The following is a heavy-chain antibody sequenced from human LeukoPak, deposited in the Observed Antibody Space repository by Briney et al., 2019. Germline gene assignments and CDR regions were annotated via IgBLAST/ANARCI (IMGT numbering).Heavy chain of an antibody. D-gene: IGHD3-16*01. CDR1: GFTFSSYS. Sequence: GGSLRLSCAASGFTFSSYSMNWVRQAPGKGLEWVSSISSSSSYIYYADSVKGRFTISRDNSKNTLYLQMNSLRAEDTAVYYCAKDDLPDYGDYVDYWGQGTLVTVSS. V-gene: IGHV3-21*04. J-gene: IGHJ4*02. CDR3: AKDDLPDYGDYVDY. CDR2: ISSSSSYI.